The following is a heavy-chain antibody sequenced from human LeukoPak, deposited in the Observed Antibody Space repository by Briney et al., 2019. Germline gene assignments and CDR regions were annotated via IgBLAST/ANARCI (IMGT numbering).Heavy chain of an antibody. D-gene: IGHD3-3*01. CDR1: GGSISSSSYY. CDR2: IYYSGST. Sequence: PSETLSLTCTVSGGSISSSSYYWGWIRQPPGKGLEWIGSIYYSGSTYYNPSLKSRATISVDTSKNQFSLKLSSVTAADTAVYYCARGGYYDFWSGYLEASFYFDYWGQGTLVTVSS. CDR3: ARGGYYDFWSGYLEASFYFDY. J-gene: IGHJ4*02. V-gene: IGHV4-39*07.